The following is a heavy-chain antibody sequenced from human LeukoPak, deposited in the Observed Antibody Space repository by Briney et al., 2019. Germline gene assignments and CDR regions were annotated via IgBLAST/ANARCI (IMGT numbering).Heavy chain of an antibody. CDR2: ISGSGGST. D-gene: IGHD2-2*01. V-gene: IGHV3-23*01. J-gene: IGHJ5*02. Sequence: GGSLRLSCAASGFTFSSYAMSWVRQAPGKGLEWVSAISGSGGSTYYADSVKGRFTISRDNSENTLYLQMNSLRAEDTAVYYCAKRVWTSGTSCYDCWFDPWGQGTLVTVSS. CDR1: GFTFSSYA. CDR3: AKRVWTSGTSCYDCWFDP.